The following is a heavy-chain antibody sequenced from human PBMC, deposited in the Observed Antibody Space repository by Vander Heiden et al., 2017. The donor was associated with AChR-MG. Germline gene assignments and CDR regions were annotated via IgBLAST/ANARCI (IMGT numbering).Heavy chain of an antibody. J-gene: IGHJ5*02. V-gene: IGHV4-34*01. Sequence: QVQLQQWGAGRLKPSETLSLTCAAYGWSFSGYYWSWIRQPPGKGLEWIGEINHSGSTNYNPSLKSRVTISVDTSKNQFSLKLSSVTAADTAVYYCGVTIFGVVSPWGQGTLVTVSS. CDR1: GWSFSGYY. CDR3: GVTIFGVVSP. CDR2: INHSGST. D-gene: IGHD3-3*01.